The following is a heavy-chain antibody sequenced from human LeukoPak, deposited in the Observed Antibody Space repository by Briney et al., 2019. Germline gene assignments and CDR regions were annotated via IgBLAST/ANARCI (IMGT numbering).Heavy chain of an antibody. V-gene: IGHV4-38-2*02. CDR1: GYSISSGYY. Sequence: SETLSLTCTVSGYSISSGYYWGWIRQPPGKGLEWIGSIYHSGSTYYNPSLKSRVTISVDTSKNQFSLKLSSVTAADTAVYYCASFRTNDDYYFDYWGQGTLVTVSS. CDR2: IYHSGST. D-gene: IGHD2-8*01. J-gene: IGHJ4*02. CDR3: ASFRTNDDYYFDY.